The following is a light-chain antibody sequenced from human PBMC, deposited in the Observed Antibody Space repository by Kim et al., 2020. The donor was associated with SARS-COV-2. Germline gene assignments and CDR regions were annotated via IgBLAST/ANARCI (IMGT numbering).Light chain of an antibody. V-gene: IGLV3-21*04. J-gene: IGLJ2*01. CDR2: YDT. Sequence: SYELTQPPSVSVAPGETATITCGGKNIGRKSVHWYQQKPGQAPVLVISYDTDRPSGIPERFSGSNSGNTATLTISRVEAGAEADYYGQGWDDGSVIFGGG. CDR1: NIGRKS. CDR3: QGWDDGSVI.